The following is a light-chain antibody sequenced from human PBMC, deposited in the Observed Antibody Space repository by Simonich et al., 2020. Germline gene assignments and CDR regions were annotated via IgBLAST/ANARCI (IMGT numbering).Light chain of an antibody. V-gene: IGLV2-14*03. CDR2: DVS. Sequence: QSALTQPASVSGSPGQSITISCTGTSSDVGGYNYVSWYQQHPGKAPKLMIYDVSKRPSGVSNRFSGSKAGNTASLTMSGLQAEDEADYYCSSYTSSTWGVFGGGTKLTVL. CDR1: SSDVGGYNY. CDR3: SSYTSSTWGV. J-gene: IGLJ3*02.